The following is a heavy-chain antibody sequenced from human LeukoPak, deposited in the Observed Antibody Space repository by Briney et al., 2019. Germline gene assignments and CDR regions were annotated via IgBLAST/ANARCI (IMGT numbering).Heavy chain of an antibody. CDR3: ARGPEDTPYNWFDP. CDR2: IIPIFGTA. CDR1: GGTFSSYA. V-gene: IGHV1-69*13. J-gene: IGHJ5*02. Sequence: SVKVSCKASGGTFSSYAISWVRQAPGQGLEWMGGIIPIFGTANYAQKFQGRVTITADESTSTAYVELSSLRSEDTAVYYCARGPEDTPYNWFDPWGQGTLVTVSS.